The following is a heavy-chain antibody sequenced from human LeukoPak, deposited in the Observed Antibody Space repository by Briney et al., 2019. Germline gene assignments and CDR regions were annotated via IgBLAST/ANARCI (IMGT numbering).Heavy chain of an antibody. CDR2: INPNSGGT. D-gene: IGHD6-19*01. CDR1: GYTFTGYY. CDR3: ARDDRGIAVAGP. J-gene: IGHJ4*02. V-gene: IGHV1-2*02. Sequence: ASVTVSCKASGYTFTGYYMHWVRQAPGQGLEWMGWINPNSGGTNYAQKFQGRVTITRDTTISTAYMELSRLRSADTAVYYCARDDRGIAVAGPWGQGTLVTVSS.